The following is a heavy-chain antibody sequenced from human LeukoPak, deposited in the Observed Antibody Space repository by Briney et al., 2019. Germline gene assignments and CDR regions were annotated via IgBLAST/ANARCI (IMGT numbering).Heavy chain of an antibody. J-gene: IGHJ4*02. CDR3: ARRIVGPSSGGDY. D-gene: IGHD1-26*01. Sequence: GGSLRLSCAASAFAFSSYWMSWVRQAPGKGLELVANIKQDGSEKYYVDSVQGRFTISRDNAKNSLYLQMNSLRVEDTAVYYCARRIVGPSSGGDYWGQGTPVTVSS. CDR2: IKQDGSEK. CDR1: AFAFSSYW. V-gene: IGHV3-7*01.